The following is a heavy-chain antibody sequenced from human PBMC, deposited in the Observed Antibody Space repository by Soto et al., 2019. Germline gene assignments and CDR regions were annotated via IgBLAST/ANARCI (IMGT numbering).Heavy chain of an antibody. J-gene: IGHJ4*02. Sequence: GGSLRLSCAASGFTFSSYAMHWVRQAPGKGLEYVSAISSNGGSTYYANSVKGRFTISRDNSKNTLYLQMGSLRAEDMAVYYCARNRDDREVFSFYDYWGQGTLVTVSS. CDR1: GFTFSSYA. D-gene: IGHD3-9*01. V-gene: IGHV3-64*01. CDR3: ARNRDDREVFSFYDY. CDR2: ISSNGGST.